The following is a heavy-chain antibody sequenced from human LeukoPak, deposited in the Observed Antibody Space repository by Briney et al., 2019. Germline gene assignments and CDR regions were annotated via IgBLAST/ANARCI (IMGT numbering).Heavy chain of an antibody. CDR1: GFTFSSYA. D-gene: IGHD6-13*01. CDR2: INSNSRTI. V-gene: IGHV3-48*01. CDR3: ARDTWYSNSWLHAFDI. J-gene: IGHJ3*02. Sequence: GGSLRLSCTASGFTFSSYAMNWVRQAPGKGLEWFSFINSNSRTIYYADSVKGRFTTSRDNAKSTLYLQMDSLRAEDTGVYYCARDTWYSNSWLHAFDIWGQGTMVTVSS.